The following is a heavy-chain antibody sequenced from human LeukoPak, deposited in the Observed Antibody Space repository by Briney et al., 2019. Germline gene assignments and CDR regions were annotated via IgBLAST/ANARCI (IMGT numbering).Heavy chain of an antibody. CDR2: ISAYNGNT. D-gene: IGHD6-13*01. J-gene: IGHJ4*02. V-gene: IGHV1-18*01. Sequence: ASVKVPCKSSGGTFSSYAIIWVRQAPGQGLEWMGWISAYNGNTNYAQKLQGRVTMTTDTSTSTAYMELRSLGSDDTAVYYCARAHRIAAAGPFDYWDQGTLVTVSS. CDR3: ARAHRIAAAGPFDY. CDR1: GGTFSSYA.